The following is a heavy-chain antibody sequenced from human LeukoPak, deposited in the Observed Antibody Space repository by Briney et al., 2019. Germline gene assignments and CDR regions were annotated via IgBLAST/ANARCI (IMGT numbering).Heavy chain of an antibody. D-gene: IGHD6-19*01. V-gene: IGHV4-4*07. CDR3: ARDRNGWFSDF. CDR1: GDSISNYY. Sequence: SETLSPTCTVSGDSISNYYWSWIRQPAGKGLEWIGRISTSGNTNYNPSLKSRVTMSVDTSKNQISLKLTSVTAADTAAYYCARDRNGWFSDFWGQGTLVTVSS. CDR2: ISTSGNT. J-gene: IGHJ4*02.